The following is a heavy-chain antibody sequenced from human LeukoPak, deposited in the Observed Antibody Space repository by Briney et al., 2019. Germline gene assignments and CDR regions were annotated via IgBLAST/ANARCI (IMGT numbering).Heavy chain of an antibody. CDR3: ARDLDGYNNPNSWFDP. Sequence: GGSLRLSCEVSGFSFSNFAMNWVRQAAGKGLEWVSAISGSGGSTYYAGSVQGRFTISRDNAKNTLYLQMNSLRAEDTAVYYCARDLDGYNNPNSWFDPWGQGTLVTVSS. CDR2: ISGSGGST. J-gene: IGHJ5*02. D-gene: IGHD5-24*01. V-gene: IGHV3-23*01. CDR1: GFSFSNFA.